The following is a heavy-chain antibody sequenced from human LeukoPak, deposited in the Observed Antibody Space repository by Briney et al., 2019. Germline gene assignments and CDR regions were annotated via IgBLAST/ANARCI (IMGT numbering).Heavy chain of an antibody. CDR1: GDSISSTNYY. V-gene: IGHV4-39*01. CDR3: ARGSSGSYWEVYFDY. Sequence: SETLSLTCTVSGDSISSTNYYWGWIRQPPGKGLEWIGSIYHSGSTYYNPSLKSRVTISVDTSKNQFSLKLSSVTAADTAVYYCARGSSGSYWEVYFDYWGQGTLVTVSS. CDR2: IYHSGST. D-gene: IGHD1-26*01. J-gene: IGHJ4*02.